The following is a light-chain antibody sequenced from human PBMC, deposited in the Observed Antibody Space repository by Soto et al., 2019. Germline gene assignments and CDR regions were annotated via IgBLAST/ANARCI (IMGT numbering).Light chain of an antibody. Sequence: MSQSPAMPPGSVGDGVTLACRASQTISSWLAWYQQTKGKAPKLLIYKASTLTSGVPSRFSGSGSGTEFTLTISRLQPDDVATYYCQHYNSYSEAFGRGTKVDIK. J-gene: IGKJ1*01. CDR2: KAS. CDR3: QHYNSYSEA. CDR1: QTISSW. V-gene: IGKV1-5*03.